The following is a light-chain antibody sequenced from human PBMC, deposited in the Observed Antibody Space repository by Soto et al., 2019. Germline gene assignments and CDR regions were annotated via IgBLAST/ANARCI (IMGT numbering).Light chain of an antibody. Sequence: QSVLTQPASVSGSPGQSITISCTGTSSDIGSYDYVSWYQQHPGKAPKLMLYEVTNRPSGVSNRFSGSKSGNTASLTISGLQAEDEADYHCSSYTSSSTQVFGGGTKLTVL. CDR2: EVT. CDR1: SSDIGSYDY. J-gene: IGLJ3*02. CDR3: SSYTSSSTQV. V-gene: IGLV2-14*01.